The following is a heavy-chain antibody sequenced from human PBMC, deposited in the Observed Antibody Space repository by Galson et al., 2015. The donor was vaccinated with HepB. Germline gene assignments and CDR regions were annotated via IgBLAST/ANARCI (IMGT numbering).Heavy chain of an antibody. CDR2: ISYDGSNK. CDR3: ARRGGATNYYYYGMDV. Sequence: SLRLSCAASGFTFSSYAMHWVRQAPGKGLEWVAVISYDGSNKYYADSVKGRFTISRDNSKNTLYLQMNSLRAEDTAVYYCARRGGATNYYYYGMDVWGQGTTVTVSS. D-gene: IGHD1-26*01. V-gene: IGHV3-30*04. J-gene: IGHJ6*02. CDR1: GFTFSSYA.